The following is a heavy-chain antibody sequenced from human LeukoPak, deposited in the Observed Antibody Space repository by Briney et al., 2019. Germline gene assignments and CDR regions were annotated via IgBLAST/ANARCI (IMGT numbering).Heavy chain of an antibody. CDR3: ARDSSGTYYYMDV. CDR1: GFTFSSYA. V-gene: IGHV3-30*04. J-gene: IGHJ6*03. Sequence: GGSLRLSCAASGFTFSSYAMHWVRQAPGKGLEWVAVISYDGSNKYYADSVKGRFTISRDNSKNTLYLQMNSLRAEDTAVYYCARDSSGTYYYMDVWGKGTTVTISS. D-gene: IGHD3-10*01. CDR2: ISYDGSNK.